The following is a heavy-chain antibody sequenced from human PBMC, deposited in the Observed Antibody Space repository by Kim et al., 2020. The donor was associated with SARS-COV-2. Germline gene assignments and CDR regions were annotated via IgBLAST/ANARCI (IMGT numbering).Heavy chain of an antibody. D-gene: IGHD3-16*02. V-gene: IGHV1-18*01. CDR1: GYTFTSHG. Sequence: ASVKVSCKASGYTFTSHGISWVRQAPGQGLEGMGWISAYNGNTNYAQKLQGRVTMTTDTSTSTAYMELRSLRSDDTAVYYCARVGPYDYVWGSYRLPGGRFDPWGQGTLVTVSS. CDR3: ARVGPYDYVWGSYRLPGGRFDP. J-gene: IGHJ5*02. CDR2: ISAYNGNT.